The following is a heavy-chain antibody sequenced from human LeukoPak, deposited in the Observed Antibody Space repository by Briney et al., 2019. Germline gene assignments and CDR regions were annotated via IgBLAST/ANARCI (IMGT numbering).Heavy chain of an antibody. CDR3: ARDANYDGSGSHEDDAFDI. V-gene: IGHV3-21*01. CDR2: ISSGSSYI. J-gene: IGHJ3*02. D-gene: IGHD3-22*01. CDR1: GFTFSIYS. Sequence: GRSLRLSCAASGFTFSIYSMNWVRQAPGKGLEWVSSISSGSSYIYYVDSVKGRLPISRDNAKNSLYLQMNSLRAEDTAVYYCARDANYDGSGSHEDDAFDIWGQGTRVTVSS.